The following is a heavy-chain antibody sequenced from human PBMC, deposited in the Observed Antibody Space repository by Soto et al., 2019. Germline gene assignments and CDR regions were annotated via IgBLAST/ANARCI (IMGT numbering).Heavy chain of an antibody. CDR3: ERGVDYYDSSDKGAFDI. CDR1: GGSISSGGYY. CDR2: IYYSGST. D-gene: IGHD3-22*01. J-gene: IGHJ3*02. Sequence: PSETLSLTCTVSGGSISSGGYYWSWIRQHPGKGLEWIGYIYYSGSTYYNPSLKSRVTISVDTSKNQFSLKLSSVTAADTAVYYCERGVDYYDSSDKGAFDIWGQGTMVNVS. V-gene: IGHV4-31*03.